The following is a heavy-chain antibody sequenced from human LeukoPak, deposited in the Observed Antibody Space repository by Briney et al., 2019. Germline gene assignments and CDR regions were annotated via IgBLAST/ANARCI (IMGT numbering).Heavy chain of an antibody. D-gene: IGHD4-17*01. CDR3: ARYDYGDYSDAFDI. J-gene: IGHJ3*02. Sequence: ETLSLTCTVSGGSISSYYWSWIRQPPGKGLEWIGYIYYSGSTNYNPSLKSRVTISVDTSKNQFSLKLSSVTAADTAVYYCARYDYGDYSDAFDIWGQGTMVTVSS. CDR1: GGSISSYY. V-gene: IGHV4-59*01. CDR2: IYYSGST.